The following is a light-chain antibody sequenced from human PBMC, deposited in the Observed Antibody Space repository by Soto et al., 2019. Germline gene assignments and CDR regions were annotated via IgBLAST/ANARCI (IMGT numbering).Light chain of an antibody. CDR1: SSNIANNY. J-gene: IGLJ2*01. V-gene: IGLV1-51*01. Sequence: QSVLTQPPSVSAAPGQTVTISCSGSSSNIANNYVSWYQQLPGTAPKLLIYDNNKRPSGIPDRFSGSKSGTSATLGITGLQTGDEADYYCGTWDSSLSAGQVFGGGTKLTVL. CDR2: DNN. CDR3: GTWDSSLSAGQV.